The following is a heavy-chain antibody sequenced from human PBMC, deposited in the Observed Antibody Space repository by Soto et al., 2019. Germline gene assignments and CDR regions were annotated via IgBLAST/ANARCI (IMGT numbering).Heavy chain of an antibody. CDR3: TTGSVEGV. Sequence: EVQLVESGGGLVKPGGSLRLSCAASGFSFSNAWMNWVRQAPGKGLEWVGRITRKIDGEATDYAAPVKGRFTVSRDDSKSALSLHMNSLNGDDTAVYYCTTGSVEGVWGQGTTVTVSS. D-gene: IGHD2-15*01. V-gene: IGHV3-15*07. J-gene: IGHJ6*02. CDR2: ITRKIDGEAT. CDR1: GFSFSNAW.